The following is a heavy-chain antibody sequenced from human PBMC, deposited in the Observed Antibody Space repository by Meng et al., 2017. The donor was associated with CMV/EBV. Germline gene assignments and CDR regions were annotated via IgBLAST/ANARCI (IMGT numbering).Heavy chain of an antibody. Sequence: TCTVSGGSVSSSSYCWGWIRQPTGKGLEWIGSIYYRGSTYYNPSLKSRVTISVDTSKNQFSLKLSSVTAADTAVYYCARVGTSASDYWGQGTLVTVSS. CDR3: ARVGTSASDY. J-gene: IGHJ4*02. V-gene: IGHV4-39*07. CDR1: GGSVSSSSYC. CDR2: IYYRGST. D-gene: IGHD3-10*01.